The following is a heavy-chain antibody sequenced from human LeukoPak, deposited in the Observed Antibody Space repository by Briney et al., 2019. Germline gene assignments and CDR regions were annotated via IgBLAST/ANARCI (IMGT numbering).Heavy chain of an antibody. D-gene: IGHD3-16*01. CDR2: IYYSGST. J-gene: IGHJ6*03. Sequence: SETLSLTCTVSGGSISSYYWSWIRQPPGKGLEWIGYIYYSGSTNYNPSLKSRVTISINTSKNQFSLKLSSVTAADTAVYYCARETSQKGAHYMDVWGKGTTVTISS. V-gene: IGHV4-59*01. CDR1: GGSISSYY. CDR3: ARETSQKGAHYMDV.